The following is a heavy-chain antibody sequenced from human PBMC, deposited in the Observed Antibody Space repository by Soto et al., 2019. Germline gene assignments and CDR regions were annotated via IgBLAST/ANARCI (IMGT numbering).Heavy chain of an antibody. D-gene: IGHD3-3*01. V-gene: IGHV2-5*01. CDR1: GFSLSTSGVG. Sequence: SGPTLVNPTQTLTLTCTFSGFSLSTSGVGVGWIRQPPGKALEWLALIYWNDDKRYSPSLKSRLTITKDTSKKQVVLTMTNMDPVDTATYSCANRSGYYDFSIGGETINWFDPWHQETLVTVYS. CDR2: IYWNDDK. J-gene: IGHJ5*02. CDR3: ANRSGYYDFSIGGETINWFDP.